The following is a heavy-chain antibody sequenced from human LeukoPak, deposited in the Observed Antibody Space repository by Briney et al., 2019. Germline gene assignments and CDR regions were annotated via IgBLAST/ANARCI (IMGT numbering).Heavy chain of an antibody. CDR2: INSDGSST. CDR3: TTMEWAH. CDR1: GFTFSSYW. J-gene: IGHJ4*02. D-gene: IGHD3-10*01. Sequence: PGGSLRLSCAASGFTFSSYWMHWVRQTPGKGLVWVLLINSDGSSTTYADSVKGRFTISRDNAKNTLYLQMNSLRVEDTAVYYCTTMEWAHWGQGSLVTVSS. V-gene: IGHV3-74*01.